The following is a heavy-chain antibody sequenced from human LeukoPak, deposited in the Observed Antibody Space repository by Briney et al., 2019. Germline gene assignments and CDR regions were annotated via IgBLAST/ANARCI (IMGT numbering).Heavy chain of an antibody. CDR1: GGSISSGGYY. CDR2: IYYSGST. J-gene: IGHJ6*02. V-gene: IGHV4-31*03. Sequence: PSQTLSLTCTVSGGSISSGGYYWSWIRQHPGKGLEWIGYIYYSGSTYYNPSLKSRVTISVDTSKNQFSLKLSSVTAADTAVYYCARAPYYYGSGRVYGMDVWGQGTTVTVSS. D-gene: IGHD3-10*01. CDR3: ARAPYYYGSGRVYGMDV.